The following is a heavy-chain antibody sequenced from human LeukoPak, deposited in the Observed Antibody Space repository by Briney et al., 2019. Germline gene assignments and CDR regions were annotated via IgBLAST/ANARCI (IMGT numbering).Heavy chain of an antibody. J-gene: IGHJ4*02. CDR2: IIPIFGTA. Sequence: SVKVSCKASGYTFTSYYMHWVRQAPGQGLEWMGRIIPIFGTANYAQKFQRRVTITTDESTSTAYMELSSLRSEDTAVYYCAGRDYWGQGTLVTVSS. V-gene: IGHV1-69*05. D-gene: IGHD1-26*01. CDR3: AGRDY. CDR1: GYTFTSYY.